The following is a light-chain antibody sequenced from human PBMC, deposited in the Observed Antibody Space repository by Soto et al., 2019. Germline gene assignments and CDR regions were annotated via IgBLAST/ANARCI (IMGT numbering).Light chain of an antibody. CDR3: CSSAGSYYV. CDR2: DVS. CDR1: SSDVGGYNY. J-gene: IGLJ1*01. Sequence: QSALTQPRSVSGSPGPSVTISCTGTSSDVGGYNYVSWYQQHPGKAPKLMIYDVSKRPSGVPDRFSGSKSGNTASLTISGLQAEDEADYYCCSSAGSYYVFGTGTKLTVL. V-gene: IGLV2-11*01.